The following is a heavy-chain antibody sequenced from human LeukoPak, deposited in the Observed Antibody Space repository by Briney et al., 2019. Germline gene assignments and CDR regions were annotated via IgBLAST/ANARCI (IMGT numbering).Heavy chain of an antibody. CDR2: IYYSGST. Sequence: PSETLSLTCTVSGGSISSYYWSWIRQPPGKGLEWIGYIYYSGSTNYNPSLKSRVTMSVDTSKNQFSLKLSSVTAADTAVYYCASTPRLNYYGSGSYFDYWGQGTLVTVSS. V-gene: IGHV4-59*12. CDR1: GGSISSYY. CDR3: ASTPRLNYYGSGSYFDY. J-gene: IGHJ4*02. D-gene: IGHD3-10*01.